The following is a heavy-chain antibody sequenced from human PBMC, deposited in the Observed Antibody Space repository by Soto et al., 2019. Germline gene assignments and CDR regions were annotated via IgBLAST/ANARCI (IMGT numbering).Heavy chain of an antibody. CDR1: GGTFSSCA. Sequence: ASVKVSCKASGGTFSSCAISWVRQARGQGLEWMGGIIPIFGTANYAQKFQGRVTITADKSTSTAYMELSSLRSEDTAVYYCARGIAARSPYYYYGMDVWGQGTTVTVSS. CDR3: ARGIAARSPYYYYGMDV. D-gene: IGHD6-6*01. CDR2: IIPIFGTA. V-gene: IGHV1-69*06. J-gene: IGHJ6*02.